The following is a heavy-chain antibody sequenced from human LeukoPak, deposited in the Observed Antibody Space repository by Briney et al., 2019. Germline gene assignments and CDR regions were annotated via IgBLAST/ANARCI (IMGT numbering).Heavy chain of an antibody. CDR3: TTAGYSSGWYPYYFDY. D-gene: IGHD6-19*01. Sequence: GGSLRLSCAASGFTFSNAWMSWVRQAPGKGLEWVGRIKSKTDGGTTDYAAPVKGRFTTSRDDSKNTLYLQMNSLKTEDTAVYYCTTAGYSSGWYPYYFDYWGQGTLVTVSS. CDR1: GFTFSNAW. CDR2: IKSKTDGGTT. V-gene: IGHV3-15*01. J-gene: IGHJ4*02.